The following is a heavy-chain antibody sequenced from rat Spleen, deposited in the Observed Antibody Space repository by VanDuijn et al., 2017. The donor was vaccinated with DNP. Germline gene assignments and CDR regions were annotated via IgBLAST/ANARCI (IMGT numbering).Heavy chain of an antibody. J-gene: IGHJ2*01. CDR1: GFTFNNYW. CDR3: TTDFERGY. Sequence: EVQLVESGGDLVQPGRSLKVSCVASGFTFNNYWMTWTRQVPGKGLEWVASISASGGSTSYRDSVKGRFTISRDNAKSILYLQMDSLRSEDTATFYCTTDFERGYWGQGVMVTVSS. V-gene: IGHV5-31*01. CDR2: ISASGGST. D-gene: IGHD1-11*01.